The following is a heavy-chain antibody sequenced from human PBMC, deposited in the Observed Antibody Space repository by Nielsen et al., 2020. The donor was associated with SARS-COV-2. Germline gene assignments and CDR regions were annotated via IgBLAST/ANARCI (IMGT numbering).Heavy chain of an antibody. CDR2: ISGSGGST. D-gene: IGHD3-22*01. CDR1: GFTFSSYA. V-gene: IGHV3-23*01. J-gene: IGHJ4*02. Sequence: EGSLRLSCAASGFTFSSYAMSWVRQAPGKGLEWVSAISGSGGSTYYADSVKGRFTISRDNSKNTLYLQMNSLRAEDTAVYYCARDPPTITMIVVVSAARFDYWGQGTLVTVSS. CDR3: ARDPPTITMIVVVSAARFDY.